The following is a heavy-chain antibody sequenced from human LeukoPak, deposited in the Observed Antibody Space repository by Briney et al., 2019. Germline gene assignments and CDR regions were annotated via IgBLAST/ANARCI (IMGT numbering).Heavy chain of an antibody. J-gene: IGHJ4*02. CDR2: ISDSGGRT. CDR1: GFSFSTYT. V-gene: IGHV3-23*01. Sequence: GGSLRLSCAASGFSFSTYTMSWVRQAPGKGLEWVSAISDSGGRTYYADSVKGRFTISRDNSKNTLFLQMKSLRPEDTAVYYWAKDFGRTEEELQSVGLGYWGQGTLVTVSS. D-gene: IGHD3-10*01. CDR3: AKDFGRTEEELQSVGLGY.